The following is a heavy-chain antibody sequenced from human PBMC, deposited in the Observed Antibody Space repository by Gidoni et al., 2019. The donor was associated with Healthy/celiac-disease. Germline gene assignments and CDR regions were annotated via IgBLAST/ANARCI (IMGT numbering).Heavy chain of an antibody. D-gene: IGHD1-26*01. V-gene: IGHV4-34*01. Sequence: QVQLQQWGAGLLKPSETLSLTCAVYGGSFSGYYWSWIRQPPGKGLEWIGEINHSGSTNYNPSLKSRVTISVDTSKNQFSLKLSSVTAADTAVYYCARSPLRGFDYWGQGTLVTVSS. CDR1: GGSFSGYY. CDR2: INHSGST. CDR3: ARSPLRGFDY. J-gene: IGHJ4*02.